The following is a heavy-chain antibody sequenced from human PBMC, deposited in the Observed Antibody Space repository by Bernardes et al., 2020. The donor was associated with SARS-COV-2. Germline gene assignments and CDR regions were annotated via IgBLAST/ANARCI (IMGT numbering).Heavy chain of an antibody. Sequence: GGYLRRSRAVSGFTVDDYGVSWVRQAPGKGLEWVSGINWNGGSAGYADSVKGRFTISRDNAKNSLYLQINSLTAEDTALYHCARVGGSALGIPIDAFDVWGQGTMVTVSS. CDR3: ARVGGSALGIPIDAFDV. CDR2: INWNGGSA. D-gene: IGHD7-27*01. J-gene: IGHJ3*01. V-gene: IGHV3-20*01. CDR1: GFTVDDYG.